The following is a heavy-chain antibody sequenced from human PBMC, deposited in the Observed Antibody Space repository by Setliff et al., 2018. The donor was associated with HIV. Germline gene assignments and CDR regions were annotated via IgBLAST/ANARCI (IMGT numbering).Heavy chain of an antibody. Sequence: ASVKVSCKASGDAFTDYYIHWVRQAPGQGLEWMGWINPNSGGTNYAQKFQGRVTMTRDTSISTAYMELSRLRSDDTAVYYCARDTSSSYWGQGTPVTVSS. CDR1: GDAFTDYY. D-gene: IGHD2-2*01. CDR3: ARDTSSSY. CDR2: INPNSGGT. V-gene: IGHV1-2*02. J-gene: IGHJ4*02.